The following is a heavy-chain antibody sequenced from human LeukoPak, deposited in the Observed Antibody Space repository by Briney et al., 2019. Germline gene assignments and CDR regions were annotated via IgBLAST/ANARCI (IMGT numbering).Heavy chain of an antibody. V-gene: IGHV3-7*01. CDR3: ASDGNYLEYDY. CDR1: GFTFSSYW. Sequence: PGGSLRLSCAASGFTFSSYWMSWVRQAPGKGLEWVANIKQDGSEKYYVDSVKGRFTISRDNAKNSLYLQMNSLRAEDTAVYYCASDGNYLEYDYWGQGTLVTVSS. CDR2: IKQDGSEK. J-gene: IGHJ4*02. D-gene: IGHD1-7*01.